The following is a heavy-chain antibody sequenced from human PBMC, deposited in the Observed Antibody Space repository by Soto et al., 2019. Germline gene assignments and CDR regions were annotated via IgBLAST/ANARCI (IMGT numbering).Heavy chain of an antibody. Sequence: EVQLLESGGGLVQPGGSLRLSCAASGFTFSSYAMSWVRQAPGKGLEWVSAISGSGGSTYYADSVKGRFTISRDNSNNTLYLQMNSLRAEDTAVYYCEKVPTARNYYGPAQGMDVWGQETTVTVSS. V-gene: IGHV3-23*01. CDR2: ISGSGGST. D-gene: IGHD3-10*01. CDR3: EKVPTARNYYGPAQGMDV. J-gene: IGHJ6*02. CDR1: GFTFSSYA.